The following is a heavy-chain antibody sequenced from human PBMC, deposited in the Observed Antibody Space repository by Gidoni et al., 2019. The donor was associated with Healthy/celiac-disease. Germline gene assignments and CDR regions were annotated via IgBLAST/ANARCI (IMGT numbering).Heavy chain of an antibody. V-gene: IGHV3-30*14. Sequence: QVQLVGSGGGVVKPGRSRRLSCAAYGFTFGSDAMPWVRQAPGKGLEWGAVISYYGSNKSYAASVKGRFTISRDNSENTLSLQMNRLRAEDTAVYYCARVEGSWYDYWGQVTLVTVSS. CDR1: GFTFGSDA. D-gene: IGHD6-13*01. CDR3: ARVEGSWYDY. J-gene: IGHJ4*02. CDR2: ISYYGSNK.